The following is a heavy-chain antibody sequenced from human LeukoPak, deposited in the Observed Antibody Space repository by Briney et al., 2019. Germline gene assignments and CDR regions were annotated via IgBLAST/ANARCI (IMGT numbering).Heavy chain of an antibody. CDR3: ARADSSGWYGASIDY. CDR1: GFTFSSYD. Sequence: GGSLRLSCAASGFTFSSYDMHWVRQATGKGLEWVSAIGTAGDTYYPGSVKGRFTISRESAKNSLYLQMNSLRAGDTAVYYCARADSSGWYGASIDYWGQGTLVTVSS. V-gene: IGHV3-13*01. D-gene: IGHD6-19*01. J-gene: IGHJ4*02. CDR2: IGTAGDT.